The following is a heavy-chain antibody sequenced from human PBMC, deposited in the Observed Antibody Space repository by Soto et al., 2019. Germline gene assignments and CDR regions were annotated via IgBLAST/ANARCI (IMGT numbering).Heavy chain of an antibody. D-gene: IGHD6-13*01. V-gene: IGHV3-9*01. CDR1: GFNFDDFA. Sequence: EVQLVESGGGLVQPGRALRLSCAASGFNFDDFAMHWVRQAPGKGLEWVSGISWNSGSIDYADSVKGRFPISRDNVINSLYLQMDSLRAKDTAVYYWAKYMEQQLDYSLDYCGQGTLVTVSS. CDR3: AKYMEQQLDYSLDY. J-gene: IGHJ4*02. CDR2: ISWNSGSI.